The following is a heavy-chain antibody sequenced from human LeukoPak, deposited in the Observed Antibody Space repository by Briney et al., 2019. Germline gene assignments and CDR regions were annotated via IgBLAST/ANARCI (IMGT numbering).Heavy chain of an antibody. CDR1: GFTFSNYD. D-gene: IGHD3-16*01. CDR3: ARDWAMSDAFDI. CDR2: IWSDGSNK. J-gene: IGHJ3*02. V-gene: IGHV3-30*02. Sequence: GGSLRLSCAASGFTFSNYDMHWVRQAPGKGLEWVAFIWSDGSNKYYTDSVKGRFTISRDNSKNTLYLQMNSLRAEDTAVYYCARDWAMSDAFDIWGQGTMVTVSS.